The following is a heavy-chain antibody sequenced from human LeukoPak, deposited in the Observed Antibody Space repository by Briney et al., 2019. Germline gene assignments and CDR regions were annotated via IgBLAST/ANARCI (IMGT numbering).Heavy chain of an antibody. V-gene: IGHV5-51*01. D-gene: IGHD5-18*01. CDR2: IYPGDPDT. Sequence: GESLKISCKGSGYSFTNYWIGWVRQMPGNGLEWMGIIYPGDPDTRYSPSFQGQVTISADKSINTAYLEWSSLKASDTAMYYCARLGSGYSYGIDYWGQGTLVTVSS. CDR3: ARLGSGYSYGIDY. CDR1: GYSFTNYW. J-gene: IGHJ4*02.